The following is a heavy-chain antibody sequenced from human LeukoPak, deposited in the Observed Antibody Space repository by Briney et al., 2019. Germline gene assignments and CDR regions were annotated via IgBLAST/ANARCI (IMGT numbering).Heavy chain of an antibody. Sequence: SETLSLTCTVSGDSISGHCWCWVRHPPRKGLGWIGDISYSGSTKYNPSLKSRVTMSIDTSKNQFSLNLSSVTAADTAVYYCARVLVVVAETKCRAFDIWGQGTMVTVSS. CDR1: GDSISGHC. CDR3: ARVLVVVAETKCRAFDI. J-gene: IGHJ3*02. D-gene: IGHD2-15*01. V-gene: IGHV4-59*11. CDR2: ISYSGST.